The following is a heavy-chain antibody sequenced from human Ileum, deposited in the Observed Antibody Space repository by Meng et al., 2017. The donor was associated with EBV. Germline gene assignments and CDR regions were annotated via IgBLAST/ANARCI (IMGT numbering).Heavy chain of an antibody. CDR3: ARGFYTYGSSCFDY. J-gene: IGHJ4*02. CDR2: INHSGST. Sequence: QVMLQQWGAGLLNPSETLSLTCAVYGGSFSGYYWTWIRQPPGKGLEWIGEINHSGSTNYNPSLKSRVTISVDKNQFSLQLSSVTAADTAVYYCARGFYTYGSSCFDYWGQGTLVTVSS. V-gene: IGHV4-34*01. CDR1: GGSFSGYY. D-gene: IGHD6-13*01.